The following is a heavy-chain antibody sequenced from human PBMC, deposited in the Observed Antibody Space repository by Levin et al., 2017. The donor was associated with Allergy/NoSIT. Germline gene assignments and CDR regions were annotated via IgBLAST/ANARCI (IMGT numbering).Heavy chain of an antibody. V-gene: IGHV3-23*01. CDR2: ISGSGSSR. J-gene: IGHJ5*01. CDR1: GFTFSTHG. D-gene: IGHD6-19*01. Sequence: PTGGSLRLSCAASGFTFSTHGMSWVRQAPGKGLEWVSNISGSGSSRYYAESVKGRFTISRDNSKNTLFLQMNSLRAEDTALYYCTKGGWLTQTDSWGQGTLVSVSS. CDR3: TKGGWLTQTDS.